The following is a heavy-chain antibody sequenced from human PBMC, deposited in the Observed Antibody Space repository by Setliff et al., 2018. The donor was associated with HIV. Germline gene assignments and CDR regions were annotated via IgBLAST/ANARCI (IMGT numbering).Heavy chain of an antibody. CDR3: ARDRLTYYFDY. CDR2: INHDRTT. J-gene: IGHJ4*02. V-gene: IGHV4-34*01. Sequence: SETLSLTCAVCGGSFSGYYWSWIRQPPGKGLEWIGEINHDRTTNYNPSLKSRVTISVDTSKNQFSLTLNSVTAADTAVYYCARDRLTYYFDYWGQGILVTAPQ. D-gene: IGHD3-22*01. CDR1: GGSFSGYY.